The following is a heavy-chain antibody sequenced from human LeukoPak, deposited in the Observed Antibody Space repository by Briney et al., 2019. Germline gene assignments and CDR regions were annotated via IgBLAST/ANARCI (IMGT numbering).Heavy chain of an antibody. Sequence: GASVKVSCKASGYTFTSYGISWVRQAPGQGLEWMGWISAYNGNTNYAQKLQGRVTMTTDTSTSTAYMELRSLRSDDTAVYYCARDLRGDTIEYNWFDPWGQGTLVTVSS. CDR1: GYTFTSYG. D-gene: IGHD3-9*01. V-gene: IGHV1-18*01. CDR3: ARDLRGDTIEYNWFDP. CDR2: ISAYNGNT. J-gene: IGHJ5*02.